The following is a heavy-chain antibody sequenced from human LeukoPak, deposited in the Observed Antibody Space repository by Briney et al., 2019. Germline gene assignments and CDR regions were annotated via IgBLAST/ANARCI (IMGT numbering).Heavy chain of an antibody. D-gene: IGHD2-2*02. CDR1: GLTFSSYG. J-gene: IGHJ4*02. CDR2: IWYDGSNK. V-gene: IGHV3-33*01. Sequence: SGGSLRLSCAASGLTFSSYGMHWVRQAPGKGLEWVAVIWYDGSNKYYADSVKGRFTISRDNSKNTLYLQMNSLRAEDTAVYYCARGRHCSSTSCYKFGGMIDYWGQGTLVTVSS. CDR3: ARGRHCSSTSCYKFGGMIDY.